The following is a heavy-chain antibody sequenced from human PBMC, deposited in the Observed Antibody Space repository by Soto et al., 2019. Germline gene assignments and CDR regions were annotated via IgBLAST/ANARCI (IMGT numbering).Heavy chain of an antibody. CDR2: IGTAGDT. D-gene: IGHD6-13*01. CDR1: GVTFSGFD. V-gene: IGHV3-13*01. Sequence: GGSLRLSCEASGVTFSGFDMHWVRQPTGKGLEWVSSIGTAGDTYYAVSVKGRFTISRDSAKNSLSLQMNSLRAGDMAVYFCAKSQEIGTHFFDSWGQGTQVTVSS. J-gene: IGHJ4*02. CDR3: AKSQEIGTHFFDS.